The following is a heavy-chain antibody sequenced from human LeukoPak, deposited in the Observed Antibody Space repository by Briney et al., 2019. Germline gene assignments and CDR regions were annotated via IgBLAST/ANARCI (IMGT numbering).Heavy chain of an antibody. CDR1: GHTFTGHY. J-gene: IGHJ4*02. D-gene: IGHD6-13*01. V-gene: IGHV1-2*02. CDR2: INPKNAGT. CDR3: ARTLYIAAAPGGFDY. Sequence: ASVKVSCKASGHTFTGHYIHWVRQAPGQGLEWMGWINPKNAGTNYAQKFQGRVTMTRDTSTGTAYMELSRLRSDDTAVYYCARTLYIAAAPGGFDYWGQGTLVAVSS.